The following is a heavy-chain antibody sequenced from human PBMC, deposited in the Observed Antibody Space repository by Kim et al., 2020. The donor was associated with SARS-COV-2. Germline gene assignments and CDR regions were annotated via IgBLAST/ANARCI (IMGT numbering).Heavy chain of an antibody. CDR3: ARDGGYYDSSGYSFDY. J-gene: IGHJ4*02. V-gene: IGHV3-30*07. D-gene: IGHD3-22*01. Sequence: PVEGPFTISQDNSKNTLYLQMNSLRAEDTAVYYCARDGGYYDSSGYSFDYWGQGTLVTVSS.